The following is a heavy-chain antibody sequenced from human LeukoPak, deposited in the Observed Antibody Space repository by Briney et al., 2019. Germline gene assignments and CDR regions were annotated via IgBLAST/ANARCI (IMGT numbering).Heavy chain of an antibody. V-gene: IGHV3-23*01. CDR3: AKGSGNSGWCFDY. D-gene: IGHD6-19*01. J-gene: IGHJ4*02. CDR1: GFTFSNYA. CDR2: ISSSGAGT. Sequence: PGGSLRLSCAASGFTFSNYAMGWVRQAPGKGLEWVSTISSSGAGTYYADSVKGRFTISRDNSKNTLYLQMNSLRAEDTALYYCAKGSGNSGWCFDYWGQGTLVTVSS.